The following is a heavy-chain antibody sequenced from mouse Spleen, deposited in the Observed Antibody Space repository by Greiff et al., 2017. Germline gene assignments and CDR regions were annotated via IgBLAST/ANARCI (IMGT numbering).Heavy chain of an antibody. CDR1: GFTFSSYA. CDR2: INTNGGST. CDR3: ARQIYYYDGGYDY. D-gene: IGHD1-1*01. J-gene: IGHJ2*01. V-gene: IGHV5-6-2*01. Sequence: EVQRVESGGGLVKPGGSLKLSCAASGFTFSSYAMSWVRQTPEKRLEWVATINTNGGSTYYPDTVKDRFTISRDNAKNTLYLQMSSLRSEDTALYYCARQIYYYDGGYDYWGQGTTLTVSS.